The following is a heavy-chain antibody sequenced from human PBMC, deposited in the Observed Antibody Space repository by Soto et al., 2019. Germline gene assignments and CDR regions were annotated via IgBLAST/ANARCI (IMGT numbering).Heavy chain of an antibody. CDR1: GFTFSDYY. D-gene: IGHD3-22*01. CDR3: ARVGDYDSSGYYGGYFDY. CDR2: ISSSGSTI. J-gene: IGHJ4*02. Sequence: QVQLVESGGGLVKPGGSLRLSCAASGFTFSDYYMSWIRQAPGKGLEWVSYISSSGSTIYYADSVKGRFTISRDNAKNAXXLQMNSLRAEDTAVYYCARVGDYDSSGYYGGYFDYWGQGTLVTVSS. V-gene: IGHV3-11*01.